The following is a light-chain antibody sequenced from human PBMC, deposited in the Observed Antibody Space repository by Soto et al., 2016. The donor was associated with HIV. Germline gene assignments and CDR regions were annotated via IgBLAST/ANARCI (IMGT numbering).Light chain of an antibody. Sequence: SYELTQPPSLSVAPGKTATVTCGGNNIGTKSVHWYQQKSGQAPVPVVYDDRDRPSGIPERFSGSNSGNTATLIISRVEAGDEADYFCQVWDNNDHYVFGPGTKVSVL. J-gene: IGLJ1*01. CDR3: QVWDNNDHYV. CDR2: DDR. CDR1: NIGTKS. V-gene: IGLV3-21*03.